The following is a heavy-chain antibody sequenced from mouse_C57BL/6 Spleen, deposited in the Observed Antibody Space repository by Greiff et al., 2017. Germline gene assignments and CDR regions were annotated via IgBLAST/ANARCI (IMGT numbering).Heavy chain of an antibody. CDR2: ISSGGSYT. CDR3: ARDYYGSSPYYFDY. Sequence: EVKLMESGGDLVKPGGSLKLSCAASGFTFSSYGMSWVRQTPDKRLEWVATISSGGSYTYYPDSVKGRFTISRDNAKNTLYLQMSSLTSEDTAMYYCARDYYGSSPYYFDYWGQGTTLTVSS. CDR1: GFTFSSYG. D-gene: IGHD1-1*01. J-gene: IGHJ2*01. V-gene: IGHV5-6*01.